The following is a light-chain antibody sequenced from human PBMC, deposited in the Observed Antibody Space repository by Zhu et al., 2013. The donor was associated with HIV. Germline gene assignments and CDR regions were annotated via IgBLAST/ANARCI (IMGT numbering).Light chain of an antibody. Sequence: QSVLTQPPSVSGAPGQRVTISCTGSSSNIGAGYDVHWYQQLPGTAPKLLIYGNSNRPSGVPDRFSGSKSGTSASLAITGLQAEDEGDYYCCSYAGKFIWVFGGGTKLTVL. CDR2: GNS. V-gene: IGLV1-40*01. CDR3: CSYAGKFIWV. J-gene: IGLJ3*02. CDR1: SSNIGAGYD.